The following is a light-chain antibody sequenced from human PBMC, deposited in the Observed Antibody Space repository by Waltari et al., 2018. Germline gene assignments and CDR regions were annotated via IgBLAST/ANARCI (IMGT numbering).Light chain of an antibody. CDR3: SSYTSSSTLV. V-gene: IGLV2-14*01. CDR1: SRDDGVYNY. Sequence: QSALTQPASVSGSPGQSITISCTGHSRDDGVYNYVSWYQQHPGKAPKLMISSVSNRPSGVSNRFSGSKSGNTASLTISGLQAEDEADYYCSSYTSSSTLVFGGGTKLTVL. CDR2: SVS. J-gene: IGLJ3*02.